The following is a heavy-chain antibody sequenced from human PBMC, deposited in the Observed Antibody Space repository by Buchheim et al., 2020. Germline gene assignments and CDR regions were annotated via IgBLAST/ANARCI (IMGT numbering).Heavy chain of an antibody. D-gene: IGHD2-15*01. J-gene: IGHJ4*02. CDR1: GGSISSYY. Sequence: QVQLQESGPGLVKPSETLSLTCTVSGGSISSYYWSWIRQPPGKGLEWIGYIYYSGSTNYNPSLKSRVTISVDTSKNQFSLKLSSVTAADTAVYYCAVGYCSGGSCYKIDYWGQGTL. V-gene: IGHV4-59*01. CDR2: IYYSGST. CDR3: AVGYCSGGSCYKIDY.